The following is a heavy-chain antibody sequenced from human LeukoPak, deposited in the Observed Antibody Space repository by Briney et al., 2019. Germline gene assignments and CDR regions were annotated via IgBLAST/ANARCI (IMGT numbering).Heavy chain of an antibody. CDR2: ISWNSGSI. J-gene: IGHJ4*02. D-gene: IGHD5-12*01. CDR3: AKDIGNDGY. V-gene: IGHV3-9*01. CDR1: GFTFDDYA. Sequence: GRSLRLSCAASGFTFDDYAMHWVRQAPGKGLEWVSGISWNSGSIGYADSVKGRLTISRDNAKNSLYLQMNSLRAEDTALYYCAKDIGNDGYWGQGTLVTVSS.